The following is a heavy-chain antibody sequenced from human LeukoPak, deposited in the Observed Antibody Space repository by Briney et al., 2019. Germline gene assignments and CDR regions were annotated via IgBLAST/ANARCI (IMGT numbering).Heavy chain of an antibody. CDR2: ISYDGSNK. Sequence: PGGSLRLSCAASGFTFSTYAMHWVRQAPGKGLEWVAVISYDGSNKNYADSVKGRFTISRDKSKNTLYLQMNSLRAEDTSVYYCAKDRCSNGIGCYYYYMDVWGKGTTVTISS. CDR3: AKDRCSNGIGCYYYYMDV. J-gene: IGHJ6*03. V-gene: IGHV3-30*04. D-gene: IGHD2-8*01. CDR1: GFTFSTYA.